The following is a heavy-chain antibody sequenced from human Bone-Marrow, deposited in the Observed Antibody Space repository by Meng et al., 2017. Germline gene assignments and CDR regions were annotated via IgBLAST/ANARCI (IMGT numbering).Heavy chain of an antibody. J-gene: IGHJ4*02. CDR3: ARESRDIAVAGVY. CDR2: IIPIFGTA. D-gene: IGHD6-19*01. CDR1: GGTVSSYA. Sequence: QVLVVHAGAEVKKPGSSVKVSCTASGGTVSSYAISWVRQAPGQGLEWMGGIIPIFGTANYAQKFQGRVTITADESTSTAYMELSSLRSEDTAVYYCARESRDIAVAGVYWGQGTLVTVSS. V-gene: IGHV1-69*01.